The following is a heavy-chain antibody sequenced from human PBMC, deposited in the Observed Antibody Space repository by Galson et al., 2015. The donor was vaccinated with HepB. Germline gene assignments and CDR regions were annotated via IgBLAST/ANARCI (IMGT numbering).Heavy chain of an antibody. CDR1: GFTFSSYS. Sequence: SLRLSCAASGFTFSSYSMHWVRQAPGKGLEWVAVIWYDGSNKYYADSVKGRFTISRDNSKNTLYLQMNSLRAEDTAVYYCARDGPYYYDSSGYYPGAFDIWGQGTMVTVSS. J-gene: IGHJ3*02. CDR3: ARDGPYYYDSSGYYPGAFDI. D-gene: IGHD3-22*01. CDR2: IWYDGSNK. V-gene: IGHV3-33*08.